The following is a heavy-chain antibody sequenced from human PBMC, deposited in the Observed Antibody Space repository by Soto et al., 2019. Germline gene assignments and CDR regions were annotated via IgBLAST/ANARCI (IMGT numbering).Heavy chain of an antibody. D-gene: IGHD3-3*01. CDR1: GFTFSSYS. Sequence: LRLSCAASGFTFSSYSMNWVRQAPGKGLEWVSSISSSSSYIYYADSVKGRFTISRDNAKNSLYLQMNSLRAEGTAVYYCARESHNFGVVLAYWGQGTLVTVSS. CDR3: ARESHNFGVVLAY. V-gene: IGHV3-21*01. J-gene: IGHJ4*02. CDR2: ISSSSSYI.